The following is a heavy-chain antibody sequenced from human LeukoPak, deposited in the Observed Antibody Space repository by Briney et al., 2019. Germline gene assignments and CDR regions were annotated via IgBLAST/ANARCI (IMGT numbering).Heavy chain of an antibody. CDR3: ARGKPSSGYHHDY. CDR1: GGSISSGGYY. J-gene: IGHJ4*02. CDR2: IYYSGSA. V-gene: IGHV4-31*03. D-gene: IGHD3-22*01. Sequence: PSETLSLTCTVSGGSISSGGYYWSWIRQHPGKGLEWIGYIYYSGSAYYNPSLKSRVTISVDTSKNQFSLKLSSVTAADTAVYCARGKPSSGYHHDYWGQGTLVTVSS.